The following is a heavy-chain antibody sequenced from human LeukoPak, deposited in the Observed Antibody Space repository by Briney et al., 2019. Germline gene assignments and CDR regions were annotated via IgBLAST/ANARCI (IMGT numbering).Heavy chain of an antibody. CDR3: ARDPDVFLGVNFDY. CDR1: GFTFSSYW. Sequence: QAGGSLRLSCAASGFTFSSYWMSWVRQAPGKGLEWVANINQDGNKKYYVDSVKGRFTISRDNAKNSLYLQMNSLRVEDTAVYYCARDPDVFLGVNFDYWGHGTLVTVSS. CDR2: INQDGNKK. D-gene: IGHD1-26*01. J-gene: IGHJ4*01. V-gene: IGHV3-7*01.